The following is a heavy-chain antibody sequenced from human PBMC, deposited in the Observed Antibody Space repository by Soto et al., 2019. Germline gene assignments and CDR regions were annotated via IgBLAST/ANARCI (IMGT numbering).Heavy chain of an antibody. CDR1: GYTFTSYG. CDR3: ARDEILDYYYYGMDV. CDR2: ISAYNGNT. V-gene: IGHV1-18*01. J-gene: IGHJ6*02. D-gene: IGHD2-15*01. Sequence: VASVKVSCKASGYTFTSYGISWVRQAPGQGLEWMGWISAYNGNTNYAQKLQGRVTMTTDTSTSTAYMELRSLRSDDTAVYYCARDEILDYYYYGMDVWGQGTTVTVSS.